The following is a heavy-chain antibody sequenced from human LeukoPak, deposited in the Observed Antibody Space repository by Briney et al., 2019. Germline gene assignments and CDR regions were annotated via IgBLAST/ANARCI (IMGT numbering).Heavy chain of an antibody. D-gene: IGHD4-17*01. CDR1: GFTFSSYG. CDR3: AKXSTHYGGGYFDY. CDR2: IRYDGSNK. J-gene: IGHJ4*02. Sequence: GGSLRLSCAASGFTFSSYGMHWVRQAPGKGLEWVAFIRYDGSNKYYADSMKGRFTISRDNSKNTLYLQMNSLRAEDTAGYYCAKXSTHYGGGYFDYWGQGTLVTVSS. V-gene: IGHV3-30*02.